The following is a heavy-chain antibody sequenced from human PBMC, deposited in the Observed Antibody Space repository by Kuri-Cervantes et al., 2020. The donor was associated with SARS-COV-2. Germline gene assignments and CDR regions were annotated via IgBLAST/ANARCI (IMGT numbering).Heavy chain of an antibody. CDR3: ARERYYSGHYGMDV. V-gene: IGHV3-48*01. J-gene: IGHJ6*02. CDR1: GFTFSDYS. Sequence: GESLKISCAASGFTFSDYSMNWVRQAPGKGLEWVSYIGSSSSNIYYADSMKGRFTISRDNAKNSLSLQMNSLRAEDTAVYYCARERYYSGHYGMDVWGQGTTVTVSS. D-gene: IGHD3-10*01. CDR2: IGSSSSNI.